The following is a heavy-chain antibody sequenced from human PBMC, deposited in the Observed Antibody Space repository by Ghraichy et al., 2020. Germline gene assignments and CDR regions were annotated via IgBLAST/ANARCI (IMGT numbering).Heavy chain of an antibody. V-gene: IGHV3-74*01. D-gene: IGHD1-26*01. CDR3: ARAKWGADAFDI. CDR2: INSDGIST. J-gene: IGHJ3*02. CDR1: AFTFSNYW. Sequence: GSLRLSCAASAFTFSNYWMYWARQVPGKGLVWVSRINSDGISTSYADSVKGRFTISRDNAKNTLYLQMNSLRAEDTAVYYCARAKWGADAFDIWGPGTIVTVSS.